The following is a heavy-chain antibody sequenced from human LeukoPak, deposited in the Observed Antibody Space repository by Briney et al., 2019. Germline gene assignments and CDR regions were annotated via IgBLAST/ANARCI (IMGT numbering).Heavy chain of an antibody. V-gene: IGHV3-21*01. J-gene: IGHJ6*03. CDR2: ISSSSSYI. Sequence: GGSLRLSCAASGFTFSSYSMNWVRQAPGKGLEWVSSISSSSSYIYYADSVKGRFTISRDNAKNSLYLQMNSLRAEDTAVYYCASQSLGYCSSTSCYTPGGYYYYMDVWGKGTTVTVSS. CDR1: GFTFSSYS. D-gene: IGHD2-2*02. CDR3: ASQSLGYCSSTSCYTPGGYYYYMDV.